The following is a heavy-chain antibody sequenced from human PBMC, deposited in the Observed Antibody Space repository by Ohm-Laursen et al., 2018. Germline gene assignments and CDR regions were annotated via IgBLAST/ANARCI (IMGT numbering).Heavy chain of an antibody. CDR1: GFTFSSYE. D-gene: IGHD3-22*01. J-gene: IGHJ6*02. Sequence: SLRLSCAASGFTFSSYEMNWVRQAPGKGLEWVSNISSSGSNINYADSVKGRFTISRDNAKNSLYLRMNSLRAEDTAVYYCARVAYYYDSSGYYYYYGMDVWGQGTTVTVSS. CDR3: ARVAYYYDSSGYYYYYGMDV. V-gene: IGHV3-48*03. CDR2: ISSSGSNI.